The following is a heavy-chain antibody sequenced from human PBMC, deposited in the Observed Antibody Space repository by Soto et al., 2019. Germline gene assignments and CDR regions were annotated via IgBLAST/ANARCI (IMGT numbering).Heavy chain of an antibody. Sequence: GGSLRLSCTASGFTFSSYAMSWVRQAPGKGLEWVSILTNTGGDTLYADSVKGRFTISRDNSKNTLYLQMNSLRAEDTAVYYCAGSDIVLIGFDPWGQGTLVTVSS. J-gene: IGHJ5*02. D-gene: IGHD2-8*01. V-gene: IGHV3-23*01. CDR1: GFTFSSYA. CDR3: AGSDIVLIGFDP. CDR2: LTNTGGDT.